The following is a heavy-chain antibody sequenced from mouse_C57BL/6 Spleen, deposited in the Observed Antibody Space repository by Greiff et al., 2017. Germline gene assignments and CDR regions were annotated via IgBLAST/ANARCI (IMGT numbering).Heavy chain of an antibody. D-gene: IGHD2-3*01. V-gene: IGHV2-4*01. Sequence: QVQLQQSGPGLVQPSQSLSITCTVSGFSLTSYGVHWVRQPPGKGLEWLGVIWSGGSTDYNAAFISRLSISKDNSKSQVFFKMNSLQADDTAIYYCAKMGDGYSMDYWGQGTSVTVSS. CDR1: GFSLTSYG. CDR2: IWSGGST. J-gene: IGHJ4*01. CDR3: AKMGDGYSMDY.